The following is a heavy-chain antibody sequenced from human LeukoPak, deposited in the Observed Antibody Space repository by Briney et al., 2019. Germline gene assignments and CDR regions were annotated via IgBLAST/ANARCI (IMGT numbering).Heavy chain of an antibody. CDR1: GFTFSDYY. V-gene: IGHV3-11*01. J-gene: IGHJ6*02. Sequence: GGSLRLSCAASGFTFSDYYMSWIRQAPGKGLEWVSYISSSGSTIYYADSVKGRFTISRDNAKNSLYLRMNSLRAEDTDVYYCARALHPYYYDSSALTTYPYYYYGMDVWGQGTTVTVSS. D-gene: IGHD3-22*01. CDR2: ISSSGSTI. CDR3: ARALHPYYYDSSALTTYPYYYYGMDV.